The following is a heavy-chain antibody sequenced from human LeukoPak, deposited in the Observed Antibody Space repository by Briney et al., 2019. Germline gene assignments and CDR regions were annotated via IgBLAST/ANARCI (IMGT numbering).Heavy chain of an antibody. Sequence: ASVKVSCKASGYTFTSYGISWVRQAPGQGLEWMGWISAYNGNTNYAQKFQGRVTMTRDTSTSTVYMELSSLRSEDTAVYYCARHPGSHCSSTSCYTGGVFDYWGQGTLVTVSS. D-gene: IGHD2-2*02. V-gene: IGHV1-18*01. CDR3: ARHPGSHCSSTSCYTGGVFDY. J-gene: IGHJ4*02. CDR2: ISAYNGNT. CDR1: GYTFTSYG.